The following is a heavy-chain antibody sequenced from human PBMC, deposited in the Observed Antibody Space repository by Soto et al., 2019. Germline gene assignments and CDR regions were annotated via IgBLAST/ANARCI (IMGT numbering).Heavy chain of an antibody. V-gene: IGHV3-73*01. CDR2: VAGKNENHVT. CDR1: GFTFSGSA. CDR3: PTLTKYDILTGFYPC. Sequence: GGSLRLSCAASGFTFSGSAIHWVRQASGKGLEWVARVAGKNENHVTTYAASVQGRFSLYRDDSTNMAYLLMNSLRAEDTAVYYCPTLTKYDILTGFYPCWGQGTLVPVSS. D-gene: IGHD3-9*01. J-gene: IGHJ4*02.